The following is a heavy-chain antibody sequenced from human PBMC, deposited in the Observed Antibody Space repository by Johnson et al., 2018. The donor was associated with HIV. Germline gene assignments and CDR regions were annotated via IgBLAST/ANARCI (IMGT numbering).Heavy chain of an antibody. CDR2: INWNGGRT. Sequence: VQLVESGGGVARPGGSLRLSCAASGSNFDDYGMSWVRQAPGKGLEWVSGINWNGGRTGYADSVKGRFTISRDNAKNSLHLQMNSLRAEDTALYYCAKEDSSSSRDLANWGQGTMVTVSS. D-gene: IGHD6-6*01. CDR1: GSNFDDYG. CDR3: AKEDSSSSRDLAN. V-gene: IGHV3-20*04. J-gene: IGHJ3*01.